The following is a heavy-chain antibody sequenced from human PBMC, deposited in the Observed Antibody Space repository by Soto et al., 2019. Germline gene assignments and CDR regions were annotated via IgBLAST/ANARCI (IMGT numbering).Heavy chain of an antibody. J-gene: IGHJ6*02. CDR3: ARHYSAMGV. Sequence: EVQLVETGGDLIQPGGSLRLSCAASGFTVSSDSMTWVRQAPGKGLAWISIIYSDNNTDYADSVKGRFSISRDASKNILYLQMNSLRAEDTAEYYCARHYSAMGVWGQGTTVTVSS. CDR1: GFTVSSDS. CDR2: IYSDNNT. V-gene: IGHV3-53*02.